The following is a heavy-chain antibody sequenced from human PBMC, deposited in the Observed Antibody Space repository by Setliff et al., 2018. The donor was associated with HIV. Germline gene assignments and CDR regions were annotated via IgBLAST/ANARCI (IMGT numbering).Heavy chain of an antibody. D-gene: IGHD2-8*01. Sequence: LRLSCAATGFTLRSYAMSWVRQAPGKGLEWVAVVSGSGGGTDYADSVKGRFTISRDISKNTVHLQMNSLKVDDADVYYCTRRGVGTSDAFYLWGQGTVVTVS. J-gene: IGHJ3*01. CDR3: TRRGVGTSDAFYL. CDR1: GFTLRSYA. CDR2: VSGSGGGT. V-gene: IGHV3-23*01.